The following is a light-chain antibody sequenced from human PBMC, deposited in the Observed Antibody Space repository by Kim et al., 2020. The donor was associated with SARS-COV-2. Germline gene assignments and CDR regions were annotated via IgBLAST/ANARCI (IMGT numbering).Light chain of an antibody. CDR2: QDA. V-gene: IGLV3-1*01. CDR3: LTWDTNTYV. CDR1: KLGHKY. Sequence: SVSPGQTARIPCSGNKLGHKYVPWSQQKSAQPPVLVIFQDAKRPSGIPERFSGSNSGNTATLTISGTQATDEADYYCLTWDTNTYVFGSGTKVTVL. J-gene: IGLJ1*01.